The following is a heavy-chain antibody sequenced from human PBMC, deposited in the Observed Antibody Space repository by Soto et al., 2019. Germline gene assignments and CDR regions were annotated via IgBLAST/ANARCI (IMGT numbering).Heavy chain of an antibody. J-gene: IGHJ3*02. V-gene: IGHV3-72*01. D-gene: IGHD5-12*01. CDR2: TRNKAKSYTT. Sequence: GGSLRLSCAASGFTFSDHYMDWVRQAPGKGLEWVGRTRNKAKSYTTEYAASVKGRFTISRDDSKNSLYLQMNSLKTEDTAVYYGAREPVDRVASGGFDIWGQGTMVTVSS. CDR3: AREPVDRVASGGFDI. CDR1: GFTFSDHY.